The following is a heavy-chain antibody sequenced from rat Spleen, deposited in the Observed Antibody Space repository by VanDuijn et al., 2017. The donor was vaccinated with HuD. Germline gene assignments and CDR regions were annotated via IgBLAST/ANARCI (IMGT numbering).Heavy chain of an antibody. V-gene: IGHV5S10*01. D-gene: IGHD4-3*01. CDR2: IVHDGSRT. J-gene: IGHJ3*01. CDR3: VRQDTSGYSNWFAY. Sequence: EVQLVESGGGLVQPGRSLKLSCAASGFTFSEYNMAWVRQAPKKGLEWVATIVHDGSRTYFRDSVKGRFTISRDNGKNTLYLQMDSLRSEDTATYYCVRQDTSGYSNWFAYWGQGTLVTVSS. CDR1: GFTFSEYN.